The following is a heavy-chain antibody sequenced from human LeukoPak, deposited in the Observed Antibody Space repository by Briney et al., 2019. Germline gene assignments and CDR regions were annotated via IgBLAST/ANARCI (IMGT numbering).Heavy chain of an antibody. J-gene: IGHJ4*02. CDR2: IPTSGGIT. D-gene: IGHD4-17*01. V-gene: IGHV3-23*01. CDR3: AKHDYGDFLDY. Sequence: PGGSLRLSCADSGFSFSTYGMSWVRQAPGKGLEWVSGIPTSGGITYYADSVKGRFTISRDNSKNTLYLQMNSLRAEDTAVYYCAKHDYGDFLDYWGQGTLVTVSS. CDR1: GFSFSTYG.